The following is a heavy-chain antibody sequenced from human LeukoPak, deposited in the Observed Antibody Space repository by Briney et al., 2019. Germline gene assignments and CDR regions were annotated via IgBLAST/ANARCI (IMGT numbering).Heavy chain of an antibody. CDR3: ARKGSGYYYWFDP. J-gene: IGHJ5*02. V-gene: IGHV1-46*01. Sequence: GASVKLSCKASGYTFTSYYMHWVRQAPGQGLEWMGIINPSGGSTSYAQKFQGRVTMTRDTSTSTVYMELSSLRSEDTAVYYCARKGSGYYYWFDPWGQGTLVTVSS. CDR1: GYTFTSYY. D-gene: IGHD3-22*01. CDR2: INPSGGST.